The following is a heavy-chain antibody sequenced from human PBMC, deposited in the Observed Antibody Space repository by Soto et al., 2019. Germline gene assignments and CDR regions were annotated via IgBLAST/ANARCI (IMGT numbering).Heavy chain of an antibody. Sequence: GGSLRLSCAASGFTFSSYAMHWVRQAPGKGLEWVAVISYDGSNKYYADSVKGRFTISRDNSKNTLYLQMNSLRAEDTAVYYCARGVGAGAKGYYYYYGMDVWGQGTTVTVSS. CDR1: GFTFSSYA. J-gene: IGHJ6*02. CDR2: ISYDGSNK. V-gene: IGHV3-30-3*01. D-gene: IGHD1-26*01. CDR3: ARGVGAGAKGYYYYYGMDV.